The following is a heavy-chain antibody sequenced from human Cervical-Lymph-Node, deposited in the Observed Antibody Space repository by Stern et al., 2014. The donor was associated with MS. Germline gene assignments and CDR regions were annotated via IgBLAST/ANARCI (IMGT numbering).Heavy chain of an antibody. V-gene: IGHV1-69*01. CDR1: GDTFGRYA. CDR2: IIPGFDKA. J-gene: IGHJ6*02. Sequence: MQLVESGAEVERPGSSVKVSCKVSGDTFGRYAFSWVRQAPGQGLEWMWGIIPGFDKAYYAQQMQGRGTIIAYEPTTTVYMELISLTYEDTAVYYWARVGSAYYPVPRGSYYYLGMDVWGRGTAVTVSS. CDR3: ARVGSAYYPVPRGSYYYLGMDV. D-gene: IGHD3-22*01.